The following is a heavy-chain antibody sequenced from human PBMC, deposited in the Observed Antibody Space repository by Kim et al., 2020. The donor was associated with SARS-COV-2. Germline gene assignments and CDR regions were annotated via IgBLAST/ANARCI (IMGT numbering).Heavy chain of an antibody. CDR3: AKGPWAAAGTDY. CDR1: GFTFSSYG. V-gene: IGHV3-30*18. J-gene: IGHJ4*02. Sequence: GGSLRLSCAASGFTFSSYGMHWVRQAPGKGLEWVAVISYDGSNKYYADSVKGRFTISRDNSKNTLYLQMNSLRAEDTAVYYCAKGPWAAAGTDYWGQGTL. D-gene: IGHD6-13*01. CDR2: ISYDGSNK.